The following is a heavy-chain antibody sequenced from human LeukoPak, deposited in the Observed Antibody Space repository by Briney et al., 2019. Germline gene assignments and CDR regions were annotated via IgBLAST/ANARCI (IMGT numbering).Heavy chain of an antibody. Sequence: TRGESLKISCKGSGYSFTSYWIAWVRQMPGKGLERMGIIYPGDSDTRYSPSFQGQVTISVDKSVSAAYLQWSSLKASDTAMYYCASPPTRECSSISCPLSYWGQGTLVTVSS. CDR2: IYPGDSDT. V-gene: IGHV5-51*01. D-gene: IGHD2-2*01. CDR3: ASPPTRECSSISCPLSY. J-gene: IGHJ4*02. CDR1: GYSFTSYW.